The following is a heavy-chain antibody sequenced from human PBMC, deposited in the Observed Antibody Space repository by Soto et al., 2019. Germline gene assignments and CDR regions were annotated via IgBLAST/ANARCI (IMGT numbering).Heavy chain of an antibody. D-gene: IGHD3-10*01. J-gene: IGHJ6*02. CDR2: ISYDGSNK. CDR3: ASQYYYGSGNHYGMDV. CDR1: GFTFSSYA. V-gene: IGHV3-30-3*01. Sequence: PGGSLRLSCAASGFTFSSYAMHWVRQAPGKGLEWVAVISYDGSNKYYADSVKGRFTISRDNSKNTLYLQMNSLRAEDTAVYYCASQYYYGSGNHYGMDVWGQGTTVTVSS.